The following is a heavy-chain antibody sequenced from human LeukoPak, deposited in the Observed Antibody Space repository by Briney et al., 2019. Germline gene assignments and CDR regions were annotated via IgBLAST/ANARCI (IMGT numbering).Heavy chain of an antibody. Sequence: AGGSLRLSCVASGFRLSFQSMNWVRQAPGKGLEWISSISSSGSLIYYADSIKGRFTISRGNAKNSLYLQMNSLRAEDTAVYYCARVFYESLSTGHMDVWGKGTTVTVSS. CDR2: ISSSGSLI. CDR1: GFRLSFQS. CDR3: ARVFYESLSTGHMDV. D-gene: IGHD3-3*01. J-gene: IGHJ6*03. V-gene: IGHV3-21*06.